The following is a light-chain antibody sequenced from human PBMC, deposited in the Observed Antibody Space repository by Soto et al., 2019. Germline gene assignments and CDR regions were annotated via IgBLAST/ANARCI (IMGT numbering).Light chain of an antibody. Sequence: SYELTQPPSVSVAPGQTARITCGGTNLGSTTVHWYQQKPGQAPVLVVYDDTDRPSGIPERFSGSNSGNTATLTIAWVEAGDEADYYCQVSDSSGDHQVFGSGTKLTVL. V-gene: IGLV3-21*02. CDR1: NLGSTT. CDR3: QVSDSSGDHQV. J-gene: IGLJ1*01. CDR2: DDT.